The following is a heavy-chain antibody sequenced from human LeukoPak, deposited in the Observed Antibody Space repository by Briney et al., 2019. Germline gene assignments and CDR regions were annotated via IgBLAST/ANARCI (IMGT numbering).Heavy chain of an antibody. CDR1: GYTFTGYY. D-gene: IGHD2/OR15-2a*01. Sequence: ASVKVSCKASGYTFTGYYMHWVRQAPGQGLEWMGWINPNSGGTNYAQKFQGRVTMTRDTSISTAYMELSRLRSEDTAVYYCAKVALLSEYYYYYMDVWGKGTTVTVSS. V-gene: IGHV1-2*02. J-gene: IGHJ6*03. CDR2: INPNSGGT. CDR3: AKVALLSEYYYYYMDV.